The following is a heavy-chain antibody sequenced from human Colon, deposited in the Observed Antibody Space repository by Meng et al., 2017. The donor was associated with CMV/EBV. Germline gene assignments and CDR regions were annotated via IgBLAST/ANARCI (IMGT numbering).Heavy chain of an antibody. D-gene: IGHD1-26*01. J-gene: IGHJ4*02. CDR1: GYTFTSYD. CDR2: MNPNSGNT. Sequence: ASGYTFTSYDINWVRQATGQGLEWMGWMNPNSGNTGYAQKFQDRVTITRNTSISTAYMELSSLRSEDTAVYYCARPSGGGSDLDYWGQGTLVTVSS. CDR3: ARPSGGGSDLDY. V-gene: IGHV1-8*03.